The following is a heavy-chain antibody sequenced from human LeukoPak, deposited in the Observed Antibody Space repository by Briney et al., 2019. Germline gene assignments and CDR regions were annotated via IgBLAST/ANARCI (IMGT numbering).Heavy chain of an antibody. CDR3: AKDRYLEAYGMDV. CDR2: ISYDGSRK. D-gene: IGHD1-1*01. J-gene: IGHJ6*02. V-gene: IGHV3-30*18. Sequence: GGSLRLSCAPSGLTFSTYGMHWVRQAPGKGLEWVAVISYDGSRKFYGDSVKGRFTISRDNSKNTLYVEMSSLRGEDTAVYYCAKDRYLEAYGMDVWGQGTTVTVSS. CDR1: GLTFSTYG.